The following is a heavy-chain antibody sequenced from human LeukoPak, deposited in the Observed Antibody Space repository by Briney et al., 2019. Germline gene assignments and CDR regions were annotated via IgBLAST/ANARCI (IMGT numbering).Heavy chain of an antibody. Sequence: PSETLSLTCTVSGGSIRSYYWSWIRQPPGKGLEWIGYIYYSGSTNYNPSLKSRVTISVDTSKNQFSLKLSSVTAADTAVYYCARGDYYYYYYMDVWGKGTTVTVSS. CDR2: IYYSGST. CDR3: ARGDYYYYYYMDV. J-gene: IGHJ6*03. CDR1: GGSIRSYY. V-gene: IGHV4-59*01.